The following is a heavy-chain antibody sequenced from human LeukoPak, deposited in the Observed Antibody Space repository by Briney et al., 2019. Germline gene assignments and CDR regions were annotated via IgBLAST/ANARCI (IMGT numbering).Heavy chain of an antibody. J-gene: IGHJ4*02. CDR1: GFTFSNYG. D-gene: IGHD3-22*01. CDR2: ISAYNGDR. Sequence: ASVIVSCKSFGFTFSNYGVTWVRQAPGQGLEWIGWISAYNGDRKFAPRLQGRVTMTTDTSTGTAYMELSSLRSEDTAVYYCASWGDYYDSSGYGSSVYWGQGTLVTVSS. V-gene: IGHV1-18*01. CDR3: ASWGDYYDSSGYGSSVY.